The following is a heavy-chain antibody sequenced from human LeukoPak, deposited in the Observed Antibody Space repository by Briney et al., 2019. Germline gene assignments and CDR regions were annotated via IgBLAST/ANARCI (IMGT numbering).Heavy chain of an antibody. CDR3: ARRTATTGRWLFDP. D-gene: IGHD4-17*01. V-gene: IGHV4-59*01. J-gene: IGHJ5*02. CDR1: GGSISSYY. Sequence: SETLSLTCTVSGGSISSYYWSWIRQPPGKGLEWIGYIYYSGSTNYNPSLKSRVTISVDTSKNQFSLKLSSVTAADTAVYYCARRTATTGRWLFDPWGQGTLVTVSS. CDR2: IYYSGST.